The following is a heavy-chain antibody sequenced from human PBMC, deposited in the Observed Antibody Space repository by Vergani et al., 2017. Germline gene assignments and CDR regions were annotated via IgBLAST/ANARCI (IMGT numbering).Heavy chain of an antibody. Sequence: EVQLVESGGGLVKPGGSLRLSCAASGFTFSSYSMNWVRQAPGKGLEWGSSISSSSSYIYYADSVKGRFTISRDNAKNSLYLRMNSLRAEDTAVYYCARVLRIAVAGTSFDYWGQGTLVTVSS. CDR3: ARVLRIAVAGTSFDY. V-gene: IGHV3-21*01. D-gene: IGHD6-19*01. J-gene: IGHJ4*02. CDR1: GFTFSSYS. CDR2: ISSSSSYI.